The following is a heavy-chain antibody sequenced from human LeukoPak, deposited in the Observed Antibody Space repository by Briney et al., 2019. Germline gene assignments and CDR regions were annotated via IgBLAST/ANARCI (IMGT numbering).Heavy chain of an antibody. D-gene: IGHD3-22*01. Sequence: ASVKVSCKASGYTLTSYYMHWVRQAPGQGLEWMGIINPSGGSTSYAQKFQGRVTMTRDTSTSTVYMELSSLRSEDTAVYYCASLTYYYDSSGYPAGVPWGQGTLVTVSS. CDR2: INPSGGST. J-gene: IGHJ5*02. V-gene: IGHV1-46*01. CDR3: ASLTYYYDSSGYPAGVP. CDR1: GYTLTSYY.